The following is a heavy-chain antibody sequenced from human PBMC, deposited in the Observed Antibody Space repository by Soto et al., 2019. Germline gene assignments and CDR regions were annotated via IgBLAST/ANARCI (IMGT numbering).Heavy chain of an antibody. CDR1: GGSISSSSYY. CDR2: IYYSGST. V-gene: IGHV4-39*01. J-gene: IGHJ4*02. D-gene: IGHD3-22*01. CDR3: FGGVVDITTVQDY. Sequence: SETLSLTCTVSGGSISSSSYYWGWIRQPPGKGLEWIGSIYYSGSTYYNPSLKSRVTTSVDTSKNQFSLKLSSVTAADTAVYYCFGGVVDITTVQDYWGQGTLVTVSS.